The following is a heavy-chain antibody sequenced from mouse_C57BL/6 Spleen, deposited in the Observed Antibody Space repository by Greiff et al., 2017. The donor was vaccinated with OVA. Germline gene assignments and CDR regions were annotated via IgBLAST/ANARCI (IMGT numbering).Heavy chain of an antibody. D-gene: IGHD4-1*02. J-gene: IGHJ2*01. Sequence: VQLQQSGPELVKPGASVKISCKASGYAFSSSWMNWVKQRPGKGLEWIGRIYPGDGDTNYNGKFKGKATLTADKSSSTAYMQLSSLTSEDSAVYFCARSVPTGTYFDDWGQGTTLTVSS. CDR2: IYPGDGDT. CDR1: GYAFSSSW. V-gene: IGHV1-82*01. CDR3: ARSVPTGTYFDD.